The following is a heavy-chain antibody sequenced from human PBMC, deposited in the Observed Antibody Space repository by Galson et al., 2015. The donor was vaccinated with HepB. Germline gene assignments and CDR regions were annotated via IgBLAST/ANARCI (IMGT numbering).Heavy chain of an antibody. V-gene: IGHV3-64D*06. CDR1: GFTFSSYA. D-gene: IGHD6-19*01. Sequence: SLRLSCAASGFTFSSYAMHWVRQAPGKGLEYVSAISSNGGSTYYADSVKGRFTISRDNSKNTLYLQMSSLRAEDTAVYYCVKALRAYSRASLGYWGQGTLVTVSS. CDR3: VKALRAYSRASLGY. CDR2: ISSNGGST. J-gene: IGHJ4*02.